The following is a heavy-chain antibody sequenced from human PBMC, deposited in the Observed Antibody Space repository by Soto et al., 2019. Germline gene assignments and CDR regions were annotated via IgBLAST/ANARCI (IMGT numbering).Heavy chain of an antibody. Sequence: QITLKESGPTLVKPTQTLTLTCTFSGFSLSTSGVGVGWIRQPPGKALEWLALIYWDDDKRYSPSLKSRLTITKDTSKTQVVLTMTNMDPVDTATYYCAQSRYNWNYQDWFDPWGQGTLVTVSS. D-gene: IGHD1-7*01. V-gene: IGHV2-5*02. CDR3: AQSRYNWNYQDWFDP. CDR2: IYWDDDK. CDR1: GFSLSTSGVG. J-gene: IGHJ5*02.